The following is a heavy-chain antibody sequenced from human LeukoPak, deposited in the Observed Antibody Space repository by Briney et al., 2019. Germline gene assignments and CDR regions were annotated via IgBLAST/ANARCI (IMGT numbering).Heavy chain of an antibody. Sequence: SGTLSLTCAVSGGSISSYSYYWGWIRQPPGKGLEWIGSMYHNGSTYYNPSLKSRVTISVDTSKNQFSLKLSSVTAADTAVYYCARGHGRGYSSRPGYWGPGNLVTVSS. V-gene: IGHV4-39*01. CDR2: MYHNGST. CDR1: GGSISSYSYY. CDR3: ARGHGRGYSSRPGY. D-gene: IGHD6-13*01. J-gene: IGHJ4*02.